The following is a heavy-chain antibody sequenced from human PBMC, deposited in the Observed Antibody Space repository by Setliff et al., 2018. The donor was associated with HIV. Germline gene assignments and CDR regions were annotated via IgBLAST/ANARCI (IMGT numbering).Heavy chain of an antibody. D-gene: IGHD3-22*01. Sequence: ASVKVSCKASGGTFSSYAISWVRQAPGQGLEWMGGFDPEDVETVYAQKFQGRVTMTEDTSTDTAYMELSSLRSEDTAVYYCATVRRYYYDSSGQEYFQHWGQGTLVTVSS. V-gene: IGHV1-24*01. CDR3: ATVRRYYYDSSGQEYFQH. CDR1: GGTFSSYA. J-gene: IGHJ1*01. CDR2: FDPEDVET.